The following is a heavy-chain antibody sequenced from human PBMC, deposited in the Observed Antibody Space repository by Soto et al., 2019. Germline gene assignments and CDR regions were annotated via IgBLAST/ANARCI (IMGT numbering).Heavy chain of an antibody. D-gene: IGHD3-3*01. CDR3: ASHTLVRFLEWLPPSHGFDP. CDR1: GGSISSSSYY. CDR2: IYYSGST. Sequence: SETLSLTCTVSGGSISSSSYYWGWIRQPPGKGLEWIGSIYYSGSTYYNPSLKSRVTISVDTSKNQFSLKLSSVTAADTAVYYCASHTLVRFLEWLPPSHGFDPWGQGTLVTVSS. V-gene: IGHV4-39*01. J-gene: IGHJ5*02.